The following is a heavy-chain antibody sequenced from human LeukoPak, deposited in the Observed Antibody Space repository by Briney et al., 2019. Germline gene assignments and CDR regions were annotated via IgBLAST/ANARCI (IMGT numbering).Heavy chain of an antibody. CDR1: GGSISTTNYY. V-gene: IGHV4-39*07. D-gene: IGHD3-22*01. CDR2: VYYSGST. CDR3: ARDNPTGSSGYYRDHNWFDP. Sequence: PSETLSLTCTVSGGSISTTNYYWGWIRQSPGKGLEWFGCVYYSGSTYYNPSLKSRVTISVDTSKNQFSLKLSSVTAADTAVYYCARDNPTGSSGYYRDHNWFDPWGQGTLVTVSS. J-gene: IGHJ5*02.